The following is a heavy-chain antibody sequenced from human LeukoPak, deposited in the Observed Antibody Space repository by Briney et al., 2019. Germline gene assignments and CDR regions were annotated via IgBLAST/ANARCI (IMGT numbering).Heavy chain of an antibody. J-gene: IGHJ4*02. CDR2: MSSSGNTT. V-gene: IGHV3-23*01. CDR1: GFTFSHYA. CDR3: ASATVSGDYFDY. D-gene: IGHD4-17*01. Sequence: GGSLRLSCAASGFTFSHYAIYWVRQAPGKGLEWVSGMSSSGNTTYYADSVKGRFTMSRDNSKNTPYLQMNSLTAEDTGVYYCASATVSGDYFDYWGRGTLVTVSS.